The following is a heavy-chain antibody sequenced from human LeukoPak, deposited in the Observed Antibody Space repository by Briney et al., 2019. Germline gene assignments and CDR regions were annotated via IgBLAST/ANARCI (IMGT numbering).Heavy chain of an antibody. D-gene: IGHD6-19*01. J-gene: IGHJ5*02. V-gene: IGHV3-7*01. CDR3: ARCKRQWLVRGGPNWFDP. CDR2: IKQDGSEK. CDR1: GFTFSSYW. Sequence: GGSLRLSCAASGFTFSSYWMSWVRQAPGKGLEWVANIKQDGSEKYYVDSVKGRFTISRDNAKNSLYLQMNSLRAEDTAVYYCARCKRQWLVRGGPNWFDPWGQGTLVTVSS.